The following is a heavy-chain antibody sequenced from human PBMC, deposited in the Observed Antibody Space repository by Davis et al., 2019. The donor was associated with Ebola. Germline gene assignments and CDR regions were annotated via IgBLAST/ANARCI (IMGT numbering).Heavy chain of an antibody. CDR1: GFSLSNARMG. Sequence: SGPPLVKPTETLTLTCTVSGFSLSNARMGVSWIRQPPGKALEWLALIDWDDDKYYSTSLKTRLTISKDTSKNQVVLTMTNMDPVDTATYYCARPPRYQLRDGLDIWGQGTMVTVSS. D-gene: IGHD2-2*01. V-gene: IGHV2-70*01. CDR3: ARPPRYQLRDGLDI. J-gene: IGHJ3*02. CDR2: IDWDDDK.